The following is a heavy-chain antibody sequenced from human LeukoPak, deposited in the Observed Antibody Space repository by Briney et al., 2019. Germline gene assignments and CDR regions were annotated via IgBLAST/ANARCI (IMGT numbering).Heavy chain of an antibody. Sequence: SETLSLTCTVSGGSISSYYWSWIRQPPGKGLEWIGYIYYSGSTNYNPSLKSRVTISVDTSKNQFSLKLSSVTAADTAVYYCASYDILTGTIDYWGQGTLVTVSS. CDR2: IYYSGST. J-gene: IGHJ4*02. V-gene: IGHV4-59*01. CDR3: ASYDILTGTIDY. CDR1: GGSISSYY. D-gene: IGHD3-9*01.